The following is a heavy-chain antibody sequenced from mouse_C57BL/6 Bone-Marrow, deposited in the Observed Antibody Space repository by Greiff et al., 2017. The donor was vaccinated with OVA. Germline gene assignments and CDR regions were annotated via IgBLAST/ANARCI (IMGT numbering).Heavy chain of an antibody. J-gene: IGHJ4*01. CDR3: ARQGFYSNFTLYYYAMDY. D-gene: IGHD2-5*01. CDR1: GFSLTSYG. V-gene: IGHV2-6-1*01. CDR2: IWSDGST. Sequence: VKLQESGPGLVAPSQSLSITCTVSGFSLTSYGVHWVRQPPGQGLEWLVVIWSDGSTTYNSALKSRLSISKDNSKSQVFLKMNSLQTDDTAMYYCARQGFYSNFTLYYYAMDYWGQGTSVTVSS.